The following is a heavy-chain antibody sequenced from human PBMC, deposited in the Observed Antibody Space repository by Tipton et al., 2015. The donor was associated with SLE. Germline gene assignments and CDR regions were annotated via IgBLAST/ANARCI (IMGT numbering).Heavy chain of an antibody. J-gene: IGHJ4*02. D-gene: IGHD6-6*01. CDR2: IYYSGST. CDR1: GGSISSYY. CDR3: ARGGPPSYSSPYYFGY. V-gene: IGHV4-59*01. Sequence: TLSLTCTVSGGSISSYYWSWIRQPPGKGLEWIGYIYYSGSTNYNPSLKSRVTISVDTSKNQFSLKLSSVTAADTAVYYCARGGPPSYSSPYYFGYWGQGTLVSVSS.